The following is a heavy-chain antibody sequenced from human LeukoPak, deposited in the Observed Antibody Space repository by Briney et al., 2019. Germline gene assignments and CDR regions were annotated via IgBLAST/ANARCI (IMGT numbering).Heavy chain of an antibody. J-gene: IGHJ4*02. V-gene: IGHV4-59*02. Sequence: PSETLSLTCSVSNGAVKNYYWTWIREPPGQGLEWIGNFLYSGTTTYRASLDSRLIISVDNSKNTVSLRLFSVTAADTAVYYCATLVYSGSRYHFDTWGQGTLVTVSS. CDR1: NGAVKNYY. CDR2: FLYSGTT. D-gene: IGHD1-26*01. CDR3: ATLVYSGSRYHFDT.